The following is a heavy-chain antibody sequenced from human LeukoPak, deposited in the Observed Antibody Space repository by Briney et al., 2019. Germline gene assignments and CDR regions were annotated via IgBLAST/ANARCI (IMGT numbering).Heavy chain of an antibody. CDR1: GGSISSSSYY. D-gene: IGHD3-3*01. J-gene: IGHJ3*02. V-gene: IGHV4-39*01. CDR3: ARHREGRYYDFWSGEEGWLDAFDI. CDR2: IYYSGST. Sequence: PSETLSLTCAVSGGSISSSSYYWGWLRQPPGKGLEWIGSIYYSGSTYYNPSLKSRVTISVDTSKNQFSLKLSSVTAADTAVYYCARHREGRYYDFWSGEEGWLDAFDIWGQGTMVTVSS.